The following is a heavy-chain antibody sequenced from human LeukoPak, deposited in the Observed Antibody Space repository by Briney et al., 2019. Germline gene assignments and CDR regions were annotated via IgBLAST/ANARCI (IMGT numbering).Heavy chain of an antibody. D-gene: IGHD5-12*01. CDR2: IYHSGST. V-gene: IGHV4-38-2*02. J-gene: IGHJ4*02. Sequence: SETLSLTCTVSGYSLSSGYYWGWIRQPPGKGLEWIGSIYHSGSTYYNPSLKSRVTISVDTSKNQFSLKLSSVTAADTAVYYCAIRRGYSGYDASFFDYWGQGTLVTVSS. CDR1: GYSLSSGYY. CDR3: AIRRGYSGYDASFFDY.